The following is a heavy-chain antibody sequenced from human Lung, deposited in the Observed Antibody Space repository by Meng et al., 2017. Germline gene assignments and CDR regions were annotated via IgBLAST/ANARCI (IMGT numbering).Heavy chain of an antibody. CDR1: GGSFSGYY. D-gene: IGHD6-19*01. Sequence: HVDLQPGGAGLLKPSETLSLTCAVYGGSFSGYYWSWIRQPPGKGLEWIGEIIDSGSTNYNPSLKSRVTISVDTSKNQFSLRVTSVTAADRAVYYCVRRAYSSGWYFDYWGQGTLVTVSS. J-gene: IGHJ4*02. CDR3: VRRAYSSGWYFDY. V-gene: IGHV4-34*02. CDR2: IIDSGST.